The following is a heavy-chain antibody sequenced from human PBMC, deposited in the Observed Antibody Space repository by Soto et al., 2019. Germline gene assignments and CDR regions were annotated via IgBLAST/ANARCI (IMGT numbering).Heavy chain of an antibody. V-gene: IGHV4-59*01. Sequence: PSETLSLTCTVSGGSISSYYWSWIRQPPGKGLEWIGYIYYSGSTNYNPSLKSRVTISVDASKNQFSLKLSSVTAADTAVYYCARGGGIVGVPAAPYYYYGLDVSGQGTTVTVSS. CDR3: ARGGGIVGVPAAPYYYYGLDV. J-gene: IGHJ6*01. D-gene: IGHD2-2*01. CDR1: GGSISSYY. CDR2: IYYSGST.